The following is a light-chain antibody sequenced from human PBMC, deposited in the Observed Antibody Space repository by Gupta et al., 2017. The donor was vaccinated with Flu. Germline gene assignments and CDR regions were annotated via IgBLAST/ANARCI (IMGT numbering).Light chain of an antibody. CDR3: QQYNSYSAWT. J-gene: IGKJ1*01. Sequence: SVGDRVTITCRASQSISSWLAWYQQKPGKAPKLLIYKASSLESGVPSRFSGSGSGTEFTLTISSLQPDDFATYYCQQYNSYSAWTFGQGTKVEIK. V-gene: IGKV1-5*03. CDR1: QSISSW. CDR2: KAS.